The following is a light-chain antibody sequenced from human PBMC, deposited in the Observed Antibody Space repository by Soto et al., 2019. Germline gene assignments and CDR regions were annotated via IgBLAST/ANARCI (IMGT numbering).Light chain of an antibody. CDR1: SSDVGGYIW. Sequence: QSALTQPASLSGSPGQSITISCTGTSSDVGGYIWVSWYQHHPGKAPKLVIYDVYQRPSGVSSRFSGSKSGNTAFLTISGLQTEGEADYYCVSYTSRSTYVFGSGTKVTVL. CDR2: DVY. V-gene: IGLV2-14*01. J-gene: IGLJ1*01. CDR3: VSYTSRSTYV.